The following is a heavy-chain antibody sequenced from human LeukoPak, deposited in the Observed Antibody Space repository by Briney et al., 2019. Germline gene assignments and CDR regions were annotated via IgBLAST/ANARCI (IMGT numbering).Heavy chain of an antibody. CDR2: IYYSGST. Sequence: SETLSLTCTVSGGSISIYYWSWIRQPPGKGLEWIGYIYYSGSTNYNPSLKSRVTISVDTSKNQFSLKLSSVTAADTAVYYCARPFSRGYYYDSSGYDDAFDIWGQGTMVTVSS. V-gene: IGHV4-59*01. D-gene: IGHD3-22*01. J-gene: IGHJ3*02. CDR1: GGSISIYY. CDR3: ARPFSRGYYYDSSGYDDAFDI.